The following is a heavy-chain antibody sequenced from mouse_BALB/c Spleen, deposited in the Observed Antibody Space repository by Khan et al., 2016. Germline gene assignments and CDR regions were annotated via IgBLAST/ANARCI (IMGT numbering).Heavy chain of an antibody. D-gene: IGHD1-1*01. CDR3: ARWCKYGAMDY. J-gene: IGHJ4*01. V-gene: IGHV3-2*02. CDR2: ISYSGTT. CDR1: GYSITSDYA. Sequence: EVQLQESGPGLVKPSQSLSLTCAVTGYSITSDYAWNWIRQFPGNKLEWMGYISYSGTTSYNPSLKSRISITRDTSKNQFFLQLNSVTAEDTATYYCARWCKYGAMDYCDQATSVTVSA.